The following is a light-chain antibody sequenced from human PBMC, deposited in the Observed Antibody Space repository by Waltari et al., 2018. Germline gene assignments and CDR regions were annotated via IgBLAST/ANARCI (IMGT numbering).Light chain of an antibody. Sequence: DIVMTQSPDSLAVSLGERVTINCRSSQKLLYNSDNKNYLAWFQQKPGQPPKLLIYWASTRESGVPDRFSGSGSGTEFTLTISSLQAADVAVYYCQQCYSTPYTFGQGTKLEIK. CDR1: QKLLYNSDNKNY. V-gene: IGKV4-1*01. CDR2: WAS. CDR3: QQCYSTPYT. J-gene: IGKJ2*01.